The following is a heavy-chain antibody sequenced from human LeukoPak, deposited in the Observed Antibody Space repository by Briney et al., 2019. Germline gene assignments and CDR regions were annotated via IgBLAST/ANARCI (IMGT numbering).Heavy chain of an antibody. CDR2: ISSSSSYI. D-gene: IGHD4-17*01. J-gene: IGHJ4*02. Sequence: AGGSLRLSCAASGFNFADFGMNWVRQAPGKGLEWVSSISSSSSYIYYADSVKGRFTISRDNAKNSLYLQMNSLRAEDTAVYYCARDPCGPGAYGDCIDYWGQGTLVTVSS. CDR3: ARDPCGPGAYGDCIDY. CDR1: GFNFADFG. V-gene: IGHV3-21*01.